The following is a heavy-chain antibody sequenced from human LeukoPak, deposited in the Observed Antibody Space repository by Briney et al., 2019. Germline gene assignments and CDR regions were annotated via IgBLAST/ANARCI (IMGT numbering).Heavy chain of an antibody. Sequence: PSETLSLTCAVYGGSFSGYYWSWIRQPPGKGLEWIGEINHSGSTNYNPSLKSRVTISVDMSKNQFSLKLSSVTAADTAVYYCAARSVVTQFLYIQHWGQGALVTVSS. V-gene: IGHV4-34*01. J-gene: IGHJ1*01. CDR1: GGSFSGYY. CDR3: AARSVVTQFLYIQH. D-gene: IGHD4-23*01. CDR2: INHSGST.